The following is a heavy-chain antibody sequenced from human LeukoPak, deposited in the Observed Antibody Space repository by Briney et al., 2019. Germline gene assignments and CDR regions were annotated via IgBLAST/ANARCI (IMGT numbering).Heavy chain of an antibody. V-gene: IGHV4-39*07. D-gene: IGHD5-12*01. J-gene: IGHJ4*02. Sequence: SETLSLTCTVSGGSISSSSYYWGWIRQPPGKGLEWIGSIYYSGSTYYNPSLKSRVTISVDTSKNRFSLKLSSVTAADTAVFYCARGYSGYDSYYFDYWGQGTLVTVSS. CDR1: GGSISSSSYY. CDR3: ARGYSGYDSYYFDY. CDR2: IYYSGST.